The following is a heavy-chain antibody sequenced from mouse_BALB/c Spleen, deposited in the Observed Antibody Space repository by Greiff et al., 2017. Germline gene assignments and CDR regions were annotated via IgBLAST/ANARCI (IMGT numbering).Heavy chain of an antibody. Sequence: EVMLVESGGGLVQPGGSLKLSCAASGFTFSSYTKSWVRQTPEKRLEWVAYISNGGGSTYYPDTVKGRFTISRDNAKNTLYLQMSSLKSEDTAMYYCARHKGTYYGNSYAMDYWGQGTSVTVSS. CDR1: GFTFSSYT. V-gene: IGHV5-12-2*01. D-gene: IGHD2-10*01. CDR3: ARHKGTYYGNSYAMDY. CDR2: ISNGGGST. J-gene: IGHJ4*01.